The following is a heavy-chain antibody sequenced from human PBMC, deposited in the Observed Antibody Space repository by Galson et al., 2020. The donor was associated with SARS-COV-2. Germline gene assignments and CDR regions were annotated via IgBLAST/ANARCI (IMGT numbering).Heavy chain of an antibody. V-gene: IGHV4-59*11. D-gene: IGHD3-10*01. J-gene: IGHJ5*02. CDR1: GGSISSHY. Sequence: SETLSLTCTVSGGSISSHYWNWIRQPPGKGLEWIGYVHYSGSTNYNPSLQSRVTISMDRPKNQFSLKLSSVTAADTAVYYCARDEFGSGSYYVGWFDPWGQGTLVTVSS. CDR2: VHYSGST. CDR3: ARDEFGSGSYYVGWFDP.